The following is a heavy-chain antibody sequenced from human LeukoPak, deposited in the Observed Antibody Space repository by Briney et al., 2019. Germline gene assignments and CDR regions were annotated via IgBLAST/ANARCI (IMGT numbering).Heavy chain of an antibody. D-gene: IGHD2-2*02. J-gene: IGHJ6*03. CDR3: ARLAEGYCSSTSCYTVTPYYYYMDV. V-gene: IGHV4-59*08. CDR1: GGSISSYY. Sequence: SETLSLTCSVSGGSISSYYWSWIRQPPGKGLEWIGYIYYSGSTNYNPSLTSRVTISVDTSKNQFSLKLSSVTAADTAVYYCARLAEGYCSSTSCYTVTPYYYYMDVWGKGTTVTVSS. CDR2: IYYSGST.